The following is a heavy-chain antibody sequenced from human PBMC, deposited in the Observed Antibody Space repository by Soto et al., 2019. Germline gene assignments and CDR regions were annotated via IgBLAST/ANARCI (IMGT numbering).Heavy chain of an antibody. J-gene: IGHJ5*02. V-gene: IGHV4-31*03. Sequence: QVQLQESGPGLVKPSQTLSLTCTVSGGSISSGGYYWSWIRQHPGKGLEWIGYIYYSGSTYYNPSLKSRVTISVDTSKNQFSLKLSSVTAADTAVYYCARATKAYSSSSVWFDPWGQGTLATVSS. D-gene: IGHD6-6*01. CDR3: ARATKAYSSSSVWFDP. CDR1: GGSISSGGYY. CDR2: IYYSGST.